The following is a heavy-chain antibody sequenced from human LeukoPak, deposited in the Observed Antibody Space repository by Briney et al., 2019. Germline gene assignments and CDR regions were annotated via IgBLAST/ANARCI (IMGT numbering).Heavy chain of an antibody. D-gene: IGHD4-17*01. CDR3: ARVYGANPPDA. CDR2: IYYSGKT. J-gene: IGHJ4*02. V-gene: IGHV4-31*03. Sequence: SETLSLTCTVSGGSISSSSYYWGWIRQPPGKGLEWIGCIYYSGKTYDSPSLKSRVTISVDTSKNQFSLKLSSVTAADTAVYYCARVYGANPPDAWGQGTLVTVSS. CDR1: GGSISSSSYY.